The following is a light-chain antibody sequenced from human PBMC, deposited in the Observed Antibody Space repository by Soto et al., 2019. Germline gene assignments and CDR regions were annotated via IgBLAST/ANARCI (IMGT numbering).Light chain of an antibody. J-gene: IGKJ1*01. CDR3: QQLNGSPWT. CDR1: PAIASF. CDR2: GAF. V-gene: IGKV1-9*01. Sequence: IQLTQSPSSLSASVGDRVTITCRASPAIASFLAWYQQKPGTAPKLLIYGAFTLQSGVPSRFSGSRSGTDYTLTIASLQPEDFATYYCQQLNGSPWTFGQGTKVEIK.